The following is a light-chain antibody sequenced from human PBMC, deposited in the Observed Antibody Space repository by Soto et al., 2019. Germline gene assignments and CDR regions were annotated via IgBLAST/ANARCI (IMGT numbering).Light chain of an antibody. CDR2: DAS. CDR1: QDIQNY. CDR3: QQHQDFPYT. J-gene: IGKJ2*01. Sequence: DIQMTQSPSSLSASVGDRVTITCQASQDIQNYINWYQHTPGKAPKLLIFDASNLQPGVASRFSGRASGTDFFLTISSLHPEDFATYFCQQHQDFPYTFGQGTKLDIK. V-gene: IGKV1-33*01.